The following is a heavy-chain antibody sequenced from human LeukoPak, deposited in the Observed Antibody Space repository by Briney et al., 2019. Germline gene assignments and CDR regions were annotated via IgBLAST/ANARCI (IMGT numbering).Heavy chain of an antibody. V-gene: IGHV1-69*13. CDR1: GYTFSSYA. J-gene: IGHJ4*02. CDR3: ASGGDDYSNSA. Sequence: GASVKVSCKASGYTFSSYAISWVRQAPGQGLEWMGGIIPIFGTANYAQKFQGRVTITADESTSTAYMELSSLRSEDTAVYYCASGGDDYSNSAWGQGTLVTVSS. CDR2: IIPIFGTA. D-gene: IGHD4-11*01.